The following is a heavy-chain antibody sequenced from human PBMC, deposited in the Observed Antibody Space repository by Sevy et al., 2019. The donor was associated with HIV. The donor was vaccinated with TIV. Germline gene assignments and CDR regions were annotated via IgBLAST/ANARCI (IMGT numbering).Heavy chain of an antibody. V-gene: IGHV1-2*02. CDR3: ARDTTRLSYNYGSGSYYYGDFGMDV. J-gene: IGHJ6*02. CDR2: INPNNGGT. Sequence: ASVKVSCKVSGDSFTARYIHWVRQAPGQGLEWMGWINPNNGGTKYAHKFQGRITMTRDTAISTAYMEVSRLTSYDTAVYYCARDTTRLSYNYGSGSYYYGDFGMDVWGQGTTVTVS. CDR1: GDSFTARY. D-gene: IGHD3-10*01.